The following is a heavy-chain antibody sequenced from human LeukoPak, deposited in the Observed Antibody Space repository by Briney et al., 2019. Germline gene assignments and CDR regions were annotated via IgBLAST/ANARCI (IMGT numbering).Heavy chain of an antibody. D-gene: IGHD3-3*01. CDR3: ARITDRTIFGEIMHGFDV. J-gene: IGHJ3*01. Sequence: SETLSLTCTVSGDSINDNNYYWGWIRQPPGEGLERIGNIYYNGRTYYSPSLKSRGTISVDTSNNQFSLKLNSVTAADTAVYYCARITDRTIFGEIMHGFDVWGQGTPVTVSS. CDR1: GDSINDNNYY. V-gene: IGHV4-39*01. CDR2: IYYNGRT.